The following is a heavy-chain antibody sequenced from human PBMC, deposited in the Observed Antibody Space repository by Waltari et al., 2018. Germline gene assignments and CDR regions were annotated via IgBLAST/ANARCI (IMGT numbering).Heavy chain of an antibody. D-gene: IGHD3-3*01. V-gene: IGHV4-34*01. CDR3: ARGRATFSLRFLDFKFDY. CDR1: GGSFSGYY. Sequence: QVQLQQWGAGLLKTSETLSLTCAVYGGSFSGYYWSWIRQPPGKGREWIGEIKHSGSTNYTPSHKSRVTISVDTSKNQFSLKLSSVTAADTAVYYCARGRATFSLRFLDFKFDYWGQGTLVTVSS. J-gene: IGHJ4*02. CDR2: IKHSGST.